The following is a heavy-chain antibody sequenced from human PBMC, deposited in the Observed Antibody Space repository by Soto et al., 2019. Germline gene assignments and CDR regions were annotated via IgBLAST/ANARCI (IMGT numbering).Heavy chain of an antibody. Sequence: QVQLVQSGAEVKKPGSSVKVSCKASGGTFSSYAISWVRQAPGQGLEWMGGIIPIFGTANYAQKFQGRVTITADESTSTAYMELSSLRSEDTAVYYCARGSYCSGGSCYGDAFDIWGQGTMVTVSS. CDR2: IIPIFGTA. J-gene: IGHJ3*02. CDR3: ARGSYCSGGSCYGDAFDI. D-gene: IGHD2-15*01. CDR1: GGTFSSYA. V-gene: IGHV1-69*12.